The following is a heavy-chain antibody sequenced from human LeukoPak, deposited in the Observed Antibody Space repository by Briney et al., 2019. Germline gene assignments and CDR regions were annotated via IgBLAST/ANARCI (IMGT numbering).Heavy chain of an antibody. CDR1: GFTFSSYA. V-gene: IGHV3-30*04. D-gene: IGHD6-13*01. CDR2: ISYDGSNK. Sequence: GGSLRLSCAASGFTFSSYAMHWVRQAPAKGLEWVAVISYDGSNKYYADSVKGRFTISRDNSKNTLYLQMNSLRAEDTAVYYCARIYSSSCDYWGQGTLVTVSS. J-gene: IGHJ4*02. CDR3: ARIYSSSCDY.